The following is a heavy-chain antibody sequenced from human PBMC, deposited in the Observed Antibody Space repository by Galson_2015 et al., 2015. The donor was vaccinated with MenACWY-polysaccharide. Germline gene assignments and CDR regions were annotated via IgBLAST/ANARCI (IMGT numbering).Heavy chain of an antibody. J-gene: IGHJ4*02. CDR2: INPNSGGT. CDR1: GYTFTGYY. CDR3: AREPLTMVRGVITAGCVY. V-gene: IGHV1-2*06. D-gene: IGHD3-10*01. Sequence: SVKVSCKASGYTFTGYYMHWVRQAPGQGLEWMGRINPNSGGTNYAQKFQGRVTMTRDTSISTAYMELSRLRSDDTAVYYCAREPLTMVRGVITAGCVYWGQGTLVTVSS.